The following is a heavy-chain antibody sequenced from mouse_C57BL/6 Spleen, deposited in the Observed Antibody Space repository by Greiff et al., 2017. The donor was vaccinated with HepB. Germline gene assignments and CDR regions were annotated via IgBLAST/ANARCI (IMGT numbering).Heavy chain of an antibody. J-gene: IGHJ2*01. Sequence: VQLQQPGAELVKPGASVKMSCKASGYTFTSYWITWVKQRPGQGLEWIGDIYPGSGSTNYNEKFKSKATLTVDTSSSTAYMQLSSLTSEDSAVYYCAREKDYYGSPYYFDDWGQGTTLTVSS. CDR3: AREKDYYGSPYYFDD. V-gene: IGHV1-55*01. CDR1: GYTFTSYW. CDR2: IYPGSGST. D-gene: IGHD1-1*01.